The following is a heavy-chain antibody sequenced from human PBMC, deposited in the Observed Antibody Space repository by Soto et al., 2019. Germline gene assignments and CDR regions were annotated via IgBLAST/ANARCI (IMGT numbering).Heavy chain of an antibody. CDR1: GYTFTSYD. J-gene: IGHJ6*02. CDR2: ISAYNGNT. CDR3: ASVRPAAMVNYYFYGMDV. V-gene: IGHV1-18*01. Sequence: GASVKVSCKASGYTFTSYDISWVRKATGQGHERKGWISAYNGNTNYAQKLQGRVTMTTDTSTSTAYMELRSLRSDDTAVYYCASVRPAAMVNYYFYGMDVWGQGTTVTVSS. D-gene: IGHD2-2*01.